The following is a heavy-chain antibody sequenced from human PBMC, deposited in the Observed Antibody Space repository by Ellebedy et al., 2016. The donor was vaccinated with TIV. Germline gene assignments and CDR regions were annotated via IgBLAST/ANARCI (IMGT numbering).Heavy chain of an antibody. V-gene: IGHV4-61*02. J-gene: IGHJ4*02. CDR3: ATVGLGVAGSIDY. CDR1: GDSINNNDYY. Sequence: SETLSLXXTVSGDSINNNDYYWSWIRQPAGKGLEWIGRIYSSGNTNYSPSLRSRVTMSLDTSKNQISLKVSSVTAADTAVYYCATVGLGVAGSIDYWGQGTPVTVSS. D-gene: IGHD6-19*01. CDR2: IYSSGNT.